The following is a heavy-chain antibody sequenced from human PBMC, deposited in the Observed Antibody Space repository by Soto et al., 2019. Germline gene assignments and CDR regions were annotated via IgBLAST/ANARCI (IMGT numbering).Heavy chain of an antibody. J-gene: IGHJ5*02. D-gene: IGHD3-10*01. V-gene: IGHV1-8*02. CDR1: GYTFTSYD. CDR2: MNPNSGNT. CDR3: ARGRLLWFGELSLNWFDP. Sequence: ASVKVSCKASGYTFTSYDINWVRQATGQRLEWMGWMNPNSGNTNYAQKFQGRVTMNRNTSISTAYMELSSLRSEDTAVYYCARGRLLWFGELSLNWFDPWGQGTVVTVSS.